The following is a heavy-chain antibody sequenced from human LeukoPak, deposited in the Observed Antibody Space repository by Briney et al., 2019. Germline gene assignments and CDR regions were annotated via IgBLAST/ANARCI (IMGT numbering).Heavy chain of an antibody. CDR1: GGSISSYY. CDR3: ARMGYGDYVGAFDI. CDR2: VYSSGTT. V-gene: IGHV4-4*07. D-gene: IGHD4-17*01. J-gene: IGHJ3*02. Sequence: SETLSLTCTVSGGSISSYYWSWIRQPAGKGLEWIGRVYSSGTTNYNPSLKSRVTISVDRSKNQFSLKLSSVTAADTAVYYCARMGYGDYVGAFDIWGQGTMVTVSS.